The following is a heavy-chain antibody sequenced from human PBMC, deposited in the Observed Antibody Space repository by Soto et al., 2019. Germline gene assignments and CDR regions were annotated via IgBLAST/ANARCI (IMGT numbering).Heavy chain of an antibody. V-gene: IGHV3-30*18. D-gene: IGHD3-22*01. CDR3: AKIWDSSGYIDY. CDR1: GFTFSSYG. J-gene: IGHJ4*02. CDR2: ISYDGSNK. Sequence: GGSLRLSCAASGFTFSSYGMHWVRQAPGKGLEWVAVISYDGSNKYYADSVKGRFTISRDNSKNTLYLQMNSLRAEDTAVYYCAKIWDSSGYIDYWGQGTLVTVSS.